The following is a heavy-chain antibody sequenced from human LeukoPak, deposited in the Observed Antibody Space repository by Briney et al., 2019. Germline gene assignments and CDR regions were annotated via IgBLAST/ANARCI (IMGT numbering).Heavy chain of an antibody. CDR2: IIPIFGTA. V-gene: IGHV1-69*05. CDR1: GGTFSSYA. D-gene: IGHD5-24*01. CDR3: ARGDVRKDGYRFDY. Sequence: SVKVSCKASGGTFSSYAISWVRQAPGQGLEWMGRIIPIFGTANYAQKFQGRVTITTDESTSTAYMELSSPRSEDTAVYYCARGDVRKDGYRFDYWGQGTLVTVSS. J-gene: IGHJ4*02.